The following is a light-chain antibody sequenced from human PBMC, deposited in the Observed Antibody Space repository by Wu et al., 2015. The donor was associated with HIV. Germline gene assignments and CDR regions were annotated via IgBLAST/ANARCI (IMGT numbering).Light chain of an antibody. Sequence: EIVLTQSPGTLSLSPGERATLSCRASQSVSSSYLAWYQQKPGQAPRLLIYGASSRATGIPDRFSGSGSGTDFTLTISRLEPEDFAVYYCQQYGSSPRTFGRRDQG. CDR3: QQYGSSPRT. J-gene: IGKJ1*01. V-gene: IGKV3-20*01. CDR2: GAS. CDR1: QSVSSSY.